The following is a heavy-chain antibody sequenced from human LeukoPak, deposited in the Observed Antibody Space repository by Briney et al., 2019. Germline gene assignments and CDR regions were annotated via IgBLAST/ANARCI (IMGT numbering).Heavy chain of an antibody. V-gene: IGHV3-23*01. CDR2: ISGSGAST. CDR3: AEEKGGGNSYGYSYLDY. CDR1: GFTFSSYA. Sequence: GGSLRLSCAASGFTFSSYAMTWVRQAPGKGLEWVSGISGSGASTYHADSVKGRFTIYRGNSKNTLHLQMNSLRVEDTAVYYCAEEKGGGNSYGYSYLDYWGQGTLVTVSS. J-gene: IGHJ4*02. D-gene: IGHD5-18*01.